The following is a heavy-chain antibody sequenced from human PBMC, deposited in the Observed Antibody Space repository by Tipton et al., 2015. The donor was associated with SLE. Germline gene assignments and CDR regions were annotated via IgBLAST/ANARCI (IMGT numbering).Heavy chain of an antibody. V-gene: IGHV3-21*01. CDR2: ISSSSSYI. J-gene: IGHJ3*02. Sequence: SLRLSCAASGFTFSSYSMNWVRQAPGKGLEWVSSISSSSSYINYADSVKGRFTISRDNAKNSLYLQMNSLRAEDTAVYYCARGGYSGSYWDAFDIWGQGTMVTVSS. CDR3: ARGGYSGSYWDAFDI. CDR1: GFTFSSYS. D-gene: IGHD1-26*01.